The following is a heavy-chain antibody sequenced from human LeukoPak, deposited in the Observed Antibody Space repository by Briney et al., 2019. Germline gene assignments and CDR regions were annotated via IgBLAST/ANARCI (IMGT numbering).Heavy chain of an antibody. CDR3: ARYCSSTSCLDAFDI. CDR1: GFTFSSYA. J-gene: IGHJ3*02. CDR2: ISGSGGST. D-gene: IGHD2-2*01. V-gene: IGHV3-23*01. Sequence: GGSLRLSCAASGFTFSSYAKSWVRQAPGKGLEWVSAISGSGGSTYYADSVKGRFTISRDNSKNTLYLQMNSLRAEDTAVYYCARYCSSTSCLDAFDIWGQGTMVTVSS.